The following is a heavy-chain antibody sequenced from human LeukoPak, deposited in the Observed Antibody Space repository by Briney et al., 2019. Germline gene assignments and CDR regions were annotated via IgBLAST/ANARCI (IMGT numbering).Heavy chain of an antibody. CDR2: ISSSSSYI. J-gene: IGHJ6*02. D-gene: IGHD2-2*01. Sequence: GGSLRLSCAASGFTFSSYSMNWVRQAPGKGLEWVSSISSSSSYIYYADSVKGRFTISRDNAKNSLYLQMNSLRAEDTAVYYCARVHPQLTNYYYYYDMDVWGQGTTVTVSS. V-gene: IGHV3-21*01. CDR1: GFTFSSYS. CDR3: ARVHPQLTNYYYYYDMDV.